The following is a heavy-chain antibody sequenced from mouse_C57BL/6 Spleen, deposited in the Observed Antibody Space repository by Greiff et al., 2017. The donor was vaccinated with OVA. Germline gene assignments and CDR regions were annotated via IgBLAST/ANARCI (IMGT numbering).Heavy chain of an antibody. D-gene: IGHD6-1*01. CDR1: GFTFSSYA. CDR2: ISDGGSYT. V-gene: IGHV5-4*01. Sequence: EVMLVESGGGLVKPGGSLKLSCAASGFTFSSYAMSWVRQTPEKRLEWVATISDGGSYTYYPDNVKGRFTISRDNAKNNLYLQMSHLKSEDTAMYYCAREGAGYAMYYWGQGTSVTVSS. J-gene: IGHJ4*01. CDR3: AREGAGYAMYY.